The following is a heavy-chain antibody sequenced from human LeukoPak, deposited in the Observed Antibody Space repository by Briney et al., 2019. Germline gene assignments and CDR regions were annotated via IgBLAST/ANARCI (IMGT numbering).Heavy chain of an antibody. J-gene: IGHJ4*02. CDR3: TTIRGFCGGRSCLGY. Sequence: GGSLRLSCAASGFTFSSYWMSWVRQAPGKGLEWVGRIKNEVDGGTTDYAAPVKGRFTIARDDSKNTLYLQMNSLKSEDTAVYYCTTIRGFCGGRSCLGYWGQGTLVTVSS. D-gene: IGHD2-15*01. CDR2: IKNEVDGGTT. CDR1: GFTFSSYW. V-gene: IGHV3-15*01.